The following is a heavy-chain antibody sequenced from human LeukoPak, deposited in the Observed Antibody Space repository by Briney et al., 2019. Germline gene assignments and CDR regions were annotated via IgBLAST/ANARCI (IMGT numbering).Heavy chain of an antibody. CDR3: ARGRSGSFDYYYYYMDV. J-gene: IGHJ6*03. V-gene: IGHV1-69*05. CDR1: GGTFRSYA. D-gene: IGHD1-26*01. CDR2: IIPIFGTA. Sequence: GSSVKVSCKASGGTFRSYAISWVRQAPGQGLEWMGGIIPIFGTANYAQKFQGRVTISTDESTSTADMELSSLRSEDTAVYYCARGRSGSFDYYYYYMDVWGKGTTVTVSS.